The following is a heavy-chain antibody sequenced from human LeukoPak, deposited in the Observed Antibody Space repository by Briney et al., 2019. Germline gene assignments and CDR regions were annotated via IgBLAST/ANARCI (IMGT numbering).Heavy chain of an antibody. J-gene: IGHJ6*02. CDR1: GGSISSYY. CDR3: SRDQSHGMDV. Sequence: PSETLSLTCTVSGGSISSYYWGWIRQPPGKGLEWIGSIYYSGSTYYNPSLKSRVTISVDTSKNQFSLKLSSVTAADTAVYYCSRDQSHGMDVWGQGTTVTVSS. V-gene: IGHV4-39*02. CDR2: IYYSGST.